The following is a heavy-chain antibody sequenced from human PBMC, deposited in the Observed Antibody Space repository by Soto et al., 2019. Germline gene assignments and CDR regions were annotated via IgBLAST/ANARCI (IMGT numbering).Heavy chain of an antibody. V-gene: IGHV1-2*02. CDR3: ARGWGIPIVVVPAAPPYYFDY. J-gene: IGHJ4*02. CDR2: INTNSGGT. D-gene: IGHD2-2*01. CDR1: GYTFTGYY. Sequence: QVQLVQSGAEVKKPGASVKVSCKASGYTFTGYYMHWVRQAPGQGLEWMGWINTNSGGTNYAQKFQGRVTMTRDTSISTAYMELSRLRSDDTAVYYCARGWGIPIVVVPAAPPYYFDYWGQGTLVTVSS.